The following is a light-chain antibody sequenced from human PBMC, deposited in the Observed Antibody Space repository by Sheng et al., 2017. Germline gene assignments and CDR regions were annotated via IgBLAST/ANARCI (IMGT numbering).Light chain of an antibody. CDR2: DTF. V-gene: IGLV1-40*01. CDR1: SSNLGASYD. Sequence: QSVLTQPPSVSGAPGQTVTISCTGTSSNLGASYDENWYQQLPGAAPKLLIYDTFTRPSGVPDRFSASKSATSASLSIAGLQAEDEADYYCQSYDNNEFGWVFGGGTKLTVL. J-gene: IGLJ3*02. CDR3: QSYDNNEFGWV.